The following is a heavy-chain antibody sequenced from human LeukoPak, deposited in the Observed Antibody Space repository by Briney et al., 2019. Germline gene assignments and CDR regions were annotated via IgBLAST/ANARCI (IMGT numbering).Heavy chain of an antibody. V-gene: IGHV4-30-2*01. J-gene: IGHJ5*02. CDR3: ARYGRNWLDP. CDR2: IYHSGST. D-gene: IGHD4-17*01. CDR1: GGSISSGGYY. Sequence: TSQTLSLTCTVSGGSISSGGYYWSWIRQPPGKGLEWIGYIYHSGSTYYNPSLKSRVTISVDRSKNQFSLKLSSVTAADTAVYYCARYGRNWLDPWGQGTLVTVSS.